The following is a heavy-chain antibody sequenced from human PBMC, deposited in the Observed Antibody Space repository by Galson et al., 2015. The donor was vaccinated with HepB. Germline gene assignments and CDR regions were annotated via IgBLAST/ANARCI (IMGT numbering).Heavy chain of an antibody. CDR3: ARRPRCFRDCYSYYGMDV. V-gene: IGHV3-30-3*01. J-gene: IGHJ6*02. D-gene: IGHD2-21*02. CDR2: ISYDGSNK. CDR1: GFTFSSYA. Sequence: SLRLSCAASGFTFSSYAMHWVRQAPGKGLEWVAVISYDGSNKYYADSVKGRFTISRDNSKNTLYLQMNSLRAEDTAVYYCARRPRCFRDCYSYYGMDVWGQGTTVTVSS.